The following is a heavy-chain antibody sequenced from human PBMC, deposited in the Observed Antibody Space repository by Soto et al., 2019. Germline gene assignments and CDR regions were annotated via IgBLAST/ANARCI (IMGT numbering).Heavy chain of an antibody. CDR1: GGTFSSYA. CDR2: IIPIFGTA. D-gene: IGHD3-9*01. Sequence: SVKVSCKASGGTFSSYAIRWVRQAPGQGLEWMGGIIPIFGTANYAQKFQGRVTITADESTSTAYMELSSLRSEDTAVYYCSRDVGLDYDILTGYYNMDYWGQGTLVTVSS. V-gene: IGHV1-69*13. J-gene: IGHJ4*02. CDR3: SRDVGLDYDILTGYYNMDY.